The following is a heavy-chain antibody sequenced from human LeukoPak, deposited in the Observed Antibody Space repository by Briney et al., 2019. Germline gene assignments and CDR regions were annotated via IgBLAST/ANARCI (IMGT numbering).Heavy chain of an antibody. CDR1: GFTVSSNY. Sequence: GGSLRLSCAASGFTVSSNYMSWVRRAPGKGLEWVSVIYSGGSTYYADSVKGRFTISRDNSKNTLYLQMNSLRAEDTAVYYCAKDRNIGYSYGFGYWGQGTLVTVSS. V-gene: IGHV3-53*01. CDR3: AKDRNIGYSYGFGY. J-gene: IGHJ4*02. D-gene: IGHD5-18*01. CDR2: IYSGGST.